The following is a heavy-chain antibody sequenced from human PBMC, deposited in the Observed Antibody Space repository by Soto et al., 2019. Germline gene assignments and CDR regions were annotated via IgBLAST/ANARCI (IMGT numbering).Heavy chain of an antibody. D-gene: IGHD3-16*01. CDR2: ISSSSSTI. V-gene: IGHV3-48*01. CDR1: GFTFSSYS. Sequence: ESGGGLVQPGGSLRLSCAASGFTFSSYSMNWVRQAPGKGLEWVSYISSSSSTIYYADSVKGRFTISRDNAKNSLYLQMNSLRAEDTAVYYCARDGGGTRHYWGQGTLVTVSS. J-gene: IGHJ4*02. CDR3: ARDGGGTRHY.